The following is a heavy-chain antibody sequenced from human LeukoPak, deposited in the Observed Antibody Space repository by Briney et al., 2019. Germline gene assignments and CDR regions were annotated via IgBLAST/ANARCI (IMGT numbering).Heavy chain of an antibody. CDR3: ARARLGFGYPIY. J-gene: IGHJ4*02. CDR1: GYTFTSSG. V-gene: IGHV1-18*01. D-gene: IGHD3-22*01. Sequence: ASVKVCCKASGYTFTSSGISWVREAPGQGLEWMGWISAYNGNTNYAQKLQGRVTMTTDTSTSTAYMELRSLRSDDTAVYYCARARLGFGYPIYWGQGTLVTVSS. CDR2: ISAYNGNT.